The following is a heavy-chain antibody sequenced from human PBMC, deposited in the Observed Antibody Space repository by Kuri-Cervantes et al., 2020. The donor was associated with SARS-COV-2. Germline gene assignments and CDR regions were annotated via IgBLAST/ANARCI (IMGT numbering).Heavy chain of an antibody. V-gene: IGHV1-18*01. CDR3: AREGDTAMVRYYYMDV. D-gene: IGHD5-18*01. Sequence: ASVKVSCKASGFTFTSSAMQWVRQARGQRLEWMGWISAYKGNTNYAQKLQGRVTMTTDTSTSTAYMELRSLRSDDTAVYYCAREGDTAMVRYYYMDVWGKGTTVTVSS. CDR1: GFTFTSSA. CDR2: ISAYKGNT. J-gene: IGHJ6*03.